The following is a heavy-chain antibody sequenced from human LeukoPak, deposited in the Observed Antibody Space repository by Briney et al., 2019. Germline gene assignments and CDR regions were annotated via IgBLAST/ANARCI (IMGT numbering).Heavy chain of an antibody. V-gene: IGHV3-9*01. J-gene: IGHJ4*02. Sequence: GGSLRLSCAAPGFTFDDYAMHWVRQAPGKGLEWVSGISWNSGSIGYADSVKGRFTISRDNAKNSLYLQMNSLRAEDTALYYCAKDIAARGVLDYWGQGTLVTVSS. CDR3: AKDIAARGVLDY. D-gene: IGHD2-8*02. CDR2: ISWNSGSI. CDR1: GFTFDDYA.